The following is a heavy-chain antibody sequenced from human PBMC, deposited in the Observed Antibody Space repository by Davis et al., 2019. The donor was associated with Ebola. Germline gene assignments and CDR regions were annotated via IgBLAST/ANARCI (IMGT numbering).Heavy chain of an antibody. CDR3: AHSRPSISARPDWDY. Sequence: SGPTLLKPPQTLTLTCPFSGFPFTASGASVAWIRQPPGKALAWLALISWDDDTRFAPALESRLSISKDTSKNQVVLTVTDMDPVDTATYYCAHSRPSISARPDWDYWGQGILVSVSS. CDR2: ISWDDDT. J-gene: IGHJ4*02. D-gene: IGHD6-6*01. CDR1: GFPFTASGAS. V-gene: IGHV2-5*05.